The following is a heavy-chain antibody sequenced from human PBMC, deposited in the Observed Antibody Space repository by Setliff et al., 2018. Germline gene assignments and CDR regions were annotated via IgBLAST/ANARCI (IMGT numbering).Heavy chain of an antibody. J-gene: IGHJ4*02. CDR3: ARDRRDGYNYFDY. CDR1: GGSISSGDYY. D-gene: IGHD5-12*01. CDR2: IYYSGST. Sequence: TLSLTCTVSGGSISSGDYYWSWIRQPPGKGLEWIGYIYYSGSTYYNPSLKSRVTISVDTSKNQFSLKLSSVTAADTAVYYCARDRRDGYNYFDYWGQGTLVTVSS. V-gene: IGHV4-30-4*08.